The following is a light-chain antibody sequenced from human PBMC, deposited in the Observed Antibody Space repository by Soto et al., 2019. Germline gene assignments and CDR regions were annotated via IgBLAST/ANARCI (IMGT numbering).Light chain of an antibody. V-gene: IGKV1-6*01. CDR1: QGIRND. CDR2: AAS. CDR3: LQDYNYPRT. Sequence: AIQMTRSPSSLSASVGDRVTITCRASQGIRNDLGWYQQKPGKAPNLLIYAASSLQSGVPSRFSGSGSGTDFTLTISSLQPEDFATYYCLQDYNYPRTFGQGTKVDIK. J-gene: IGKJ1*01.